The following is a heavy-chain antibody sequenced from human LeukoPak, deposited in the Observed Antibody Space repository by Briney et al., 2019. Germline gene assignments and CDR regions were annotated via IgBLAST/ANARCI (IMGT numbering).Heavy chain of an antibody. CDR3: TRTGTSSSGSYYNAPFDY. D-gene: IGHD3-10*01. V-gene: IGHV4-39*07. CDR2: IYYSGST. CDR1: GGSISTTTYY. J-gene: IGHJ4*02. Sequence: SETLSLTCTVSGGSISTTTYYWGWIRQPPGKGLEWIGSIYYSGSTNYNPSLKSRVTMSVDTSKNQFSLKLTSVTAADTAVYFCTRTGTSSSGSYYNAPFDYWDQGTLVTVSS.